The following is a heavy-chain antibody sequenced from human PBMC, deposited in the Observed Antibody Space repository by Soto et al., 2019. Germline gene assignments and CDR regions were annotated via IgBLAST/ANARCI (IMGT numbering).Heavy chain of an antibody. J-gene: IGHJ4*02. CDR3: ASQHYYDSSGYYVGY. CDR2: INHSGST. Sequence: SETLSLTSAVYGGYFSGYCWSWIRQPPGKGLEWIGEINHSGSTNYNPSLKSRVTISVDTSKNQFSLKLSSVTAADTAVYYCASQHYYDSSGYYVGYWGQGTLVTVSS. D-gene: IGHD3-22*01. V-gene: IGHV4-34*01. CDR1: GGYFSGYC.